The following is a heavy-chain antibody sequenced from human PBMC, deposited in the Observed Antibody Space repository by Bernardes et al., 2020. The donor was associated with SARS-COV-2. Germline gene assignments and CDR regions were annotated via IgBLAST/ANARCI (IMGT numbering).Heavy chain of an antibody. CDR2: IGTAGDT. CDR1: GFTFSSFD. CDR3: ARATTDYYYSGMDV. Sequence: GSLRLSCAASGFTFSSFDMHWVRQVTGKGLEWVSTIGTAGDTYYADSVKGRFTTSRENAKSSLHLQMNSLRAADTAVYYCARATTDYYYSGMDVWGQGTTVTVSS. D-gene: IGHD4-17*01. J-gene: IGHJ6*02. V-gene: IGHV3-13*01.